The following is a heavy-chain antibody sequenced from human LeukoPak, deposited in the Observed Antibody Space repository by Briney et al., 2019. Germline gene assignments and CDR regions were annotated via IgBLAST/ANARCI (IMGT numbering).Heavy chain of an antibody. CDR1: GFTFSSYS. D-gene: IGHD3-16*01. Sequence: GGSLRLSCAASGFTFSSYSMNWVRQAPGKGLEWVSYISSSSSTIYYADSVKGRFTISRDNAKNSLYLQMNSLRAEDTAVYYCARVGGYRGYWYFDLWGRGTLVTVSS. CDR2: ISSSSSTI. J-gene: IGHJ2*01. V-gene: IGHV3-48*01. CDR3: ARVGGYRGYWYFDL.